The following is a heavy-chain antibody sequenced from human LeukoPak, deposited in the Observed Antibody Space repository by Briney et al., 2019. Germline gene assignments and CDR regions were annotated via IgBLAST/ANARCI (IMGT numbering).Heavy chain of an antibody. D-gene: IGHD3-10*01. Sequence: GGSLGLSCAASGFTFSSYSMNWVRQAPGKGLEWVSYISSSSSTIYYADSVKGRFTISRDNAKNSLYLQMNSLRAEDTAVYYCARDRGYYGSGSYKDYWGQGTLVTVSS. V-gene: IGHV3-48*04. CDR1: GFTFSSYS. CDR3: ARDRGYYGSGSYKDY. J-gene: IGHJ4*02. CDR2: ISSSSSTI.